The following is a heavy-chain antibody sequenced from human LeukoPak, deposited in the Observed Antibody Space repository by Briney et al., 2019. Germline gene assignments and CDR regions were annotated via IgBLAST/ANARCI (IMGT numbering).Heavy chain of an antibody. Sequence: ASVKVSCKASGYASSSYGISWVRQAPGQGLEWMGWINPNSGGTNYAQKFQGRVTMTRDTSISTAYMELSRLRSDDTAVYYCAREGRGWAFDIWGQGTMVTVSS. D-gene: IGHD2-15*01. CDR3: AREGRGWAFDI. J-gene: IGHJ3*02. V-gene: IGHV1-2*02. CDR2: INPNSGGT. CDR1: GYASSSYG.